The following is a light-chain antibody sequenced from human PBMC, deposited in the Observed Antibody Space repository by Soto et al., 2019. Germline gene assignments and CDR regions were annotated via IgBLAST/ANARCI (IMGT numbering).Light chain of an antibody. CDR3: QQYGSSPRT. V-gene: IGKV3-20*01. J-gene: IGKJ1*01. CDR1: QSVSSSY. Sequence: VLTQSPGTLSLSAGERDTLSCLASQSVSSSYLAWYQQKPGQAPRLLIYGASSRATGITDRFSGSGSGTDFTLTISRLEPEDFAVYYCQQYGSSPRTVGPGTQVEIK. CDR2: GAS.